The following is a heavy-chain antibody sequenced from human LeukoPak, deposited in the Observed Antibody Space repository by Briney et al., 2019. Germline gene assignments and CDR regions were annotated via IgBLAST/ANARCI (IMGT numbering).Heavy chain of an antibody. D-gene: IGHD2-15*01. CDR3: ATDSYCSGGSCYLDF. Sequence: ASVKVSCKASGYTLTELSMHWVRQAPGKGLEWMGGFDPEDGETIYAQKFQGRVTMTEDTSTDTAYMELSSLRSEDTAVYYCATDSYCSGGSCYLDFWGQGTLVTVSS. J-gene: IGHJ4*02. CDR2: FDPEDGET. V-gene: IGHV1-24*01. CDR1: GYTLTELS.